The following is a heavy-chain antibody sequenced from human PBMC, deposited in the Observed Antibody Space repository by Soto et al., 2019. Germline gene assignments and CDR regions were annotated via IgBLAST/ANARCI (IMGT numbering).Heavy chain of an antibody. CDR1: GYTFTSYG. J-gene: IGHJ4*02. Sequence: ASVKVSCKASGYTFTSYGISWVRQAPGQGLEWMGWISGYNGNTKYAQKFQGRVTMTTDTSTNTAYMELRSLRSDDTAVYYCACRNGDSYGSDFYYWGQGTLVTVSS. D-gene: IGHD5-18*01. CDR3: ACRNGDSYGSDFYY. CDR2: ISGYNGNT. V-gene: IGHV1-18*01.